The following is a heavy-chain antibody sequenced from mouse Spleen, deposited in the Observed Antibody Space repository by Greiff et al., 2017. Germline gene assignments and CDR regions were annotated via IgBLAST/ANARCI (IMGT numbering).Heavy chain of an antibody. J-gene: IGHJ1*01. V-gene: IGHV3-6*01. CDR2: ISYDGSN. CDR1: GYSITSGYY. Sequence: DVKLQESGPGLVKPSQSLSLTCSVTGYSITSGYYWNWIRQFPGNKLEWMGYISYDGSNNYNPSLKNRISITRDTSKNQFFLKLNSVTTEDTATYYCAREPTRYFDVWGAGTTVTVSS. CDR3: AREPTRYFDV.